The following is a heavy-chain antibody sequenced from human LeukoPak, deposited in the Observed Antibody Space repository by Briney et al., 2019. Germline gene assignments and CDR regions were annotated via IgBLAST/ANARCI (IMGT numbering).Heavy chain of an antibody. Sequence: GGSLRLSCAASGFTVSRNYMSWVRQAPGKGLEWVSIIYSGGSTYYADSVKGRFTISRDNSKNTLYLQMNSLRAEDTAVYYCAREDGYGGNSFGYWGQGTLVTVSS. V-gene: IGHV3-53*01. CDR1: GFTVSRNY. CDR3: AREDGYGGNSFGY. D-gene: IGHD4-23*01. J-gene: IGHJ4*02. CDR2: IYSGGST.